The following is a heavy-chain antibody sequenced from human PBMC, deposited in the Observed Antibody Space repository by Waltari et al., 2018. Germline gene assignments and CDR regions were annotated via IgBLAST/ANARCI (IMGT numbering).Heavy chain of an antibody. CDR1: GFTFDDYA. Sequence: EVQLVESGGGLVQPGRSLRLSCAASGFTFDDYAMHWVRQAPGKGLEWVSGISWNSGSIGYADSVKGRFTISRDNAKNSLYLQMNSLRAEDTVLYYCAKDFSEQQLVAIDYWGQGTLVTVSS. CDR3: AKDFSEQQLVAIDY. D-gene: IGHD6-13*01. J-gene: IGHJ4*02. V-gene: IGHV3-9*01. CDR2: ISWNSGSI.